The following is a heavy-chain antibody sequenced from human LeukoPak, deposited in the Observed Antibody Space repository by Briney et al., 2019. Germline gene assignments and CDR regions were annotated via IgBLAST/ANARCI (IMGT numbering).Heavy chain of an antibody. CDR2: INSDGSST. CDR3: ASVGYYYDSSGYYWDAFDI. V-gene: IGHV3-74*01. Sequence: GGSLRLSCAASGFTFSSYWMHWVRQAPGKGLVWVSRINSDGSSTSYADSVKGRFTISRDNAKNTLYLQMNSLRAEDTAVYYCASVGYYYDSSGYYWDAFDIWGQGTMVTVSS. CDR1: GFTFSSYW. J-gene: IGHJ3*02. D-gene: IGHD3-22*01.